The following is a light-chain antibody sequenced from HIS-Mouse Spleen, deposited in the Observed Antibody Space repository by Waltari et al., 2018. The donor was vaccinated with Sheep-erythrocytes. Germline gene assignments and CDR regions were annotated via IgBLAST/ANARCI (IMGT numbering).Light chain of an antibody. CDR2: DVS. Sequence: QSALTQPRSVSGSPGQSVHISCTGTSSDVSCYNYASLYQQHPGKAPNLMIYDVSKRPSGVPDRFSGSKSGNTASLTISGLQAEDEADYYCCSYAGSYNHVFATGTKVTVL. CDR1: SSDVSCYNY. J-gene: IGLJ1*01. CDR3: CSYAGSYNHV. V-gene: IGLV2-11*01.